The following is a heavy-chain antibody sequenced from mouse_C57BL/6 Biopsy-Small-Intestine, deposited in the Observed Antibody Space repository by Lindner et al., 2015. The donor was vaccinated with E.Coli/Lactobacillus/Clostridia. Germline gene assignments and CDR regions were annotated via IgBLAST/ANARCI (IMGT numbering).Heavy chain of an antibody. CDR3: ARDYGSSGRYFDV. J-gene: IGHJ1*03. Sequence: VQLQESGPGMVKPSQSLPLTCTVTGYSITSGYDWHWIRHFPGNKLEWMGYISYSGSTNYNPSLKSRISITHDTSKNHFFLKLNSVTTEDTATYYCARDYGSSGRYFDVWGTGTTVTVSS. CDR1: GYSITSGYD. CDR2: ISYSGST. V-gene: IGHV3-1*01. D-gene: IGHD1-1*01.